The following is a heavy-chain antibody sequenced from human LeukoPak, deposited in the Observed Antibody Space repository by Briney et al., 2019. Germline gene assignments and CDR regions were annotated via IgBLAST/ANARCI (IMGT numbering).Heavy chain of an antibody. CDR2: INHSGST. J-gene: IGHJ3*01. CDR1: GGSFSGYY. D-gene: IGHD3-10*01. Sequence: SETLSLTCAVYGGSFSGYYWSWIRQPPGKGLEWIGEINHSGSTHYNPSLKSRVTISVDTSKNQFSLKLSSVTAADTAVYYCARSDGYGLVDIWGQGTMVTVSS. V-gene: IGHV4-34*01. CDR3: ARSDGYGLVDI.